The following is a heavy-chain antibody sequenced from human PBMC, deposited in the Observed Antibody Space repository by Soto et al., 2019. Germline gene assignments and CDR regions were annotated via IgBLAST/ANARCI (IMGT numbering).Heavy chain of an antibody. CDR3: ARGHEYYDFWSGYMLGY. V-gene: IGHV1-18*04. D-gene: IGHD3-3*01. CDR1: GYTFTSYG. Sequence: QVQLVQSGAEVKKPGASVKVSCKASGYTFTSYGISWVRQGPGQGLEWMGWISAYNGNTNYAQKLQGSVTMTTDTSTSTAYMELRSLRSDDTAVYYCARGHEYYDFWSGYMLGYWGQGTLVTVSS. CDR2: ISAYNGNT. J-gene: IGHJ4*02.